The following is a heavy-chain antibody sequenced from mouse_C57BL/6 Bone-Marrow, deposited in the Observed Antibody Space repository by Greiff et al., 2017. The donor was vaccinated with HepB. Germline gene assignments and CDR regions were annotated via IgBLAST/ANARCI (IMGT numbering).Heavy chain of an antibody. CDR1: GYTFTDYY. D-gene: IGHD2-3*01. V-gene: IGHV1-76*01. Sequence: VQLQQSGAELVRPGASVKLSCKASGYTFTDYYINWVKQRPGQGLEWIARIYPGSGNTYYNEKFKGKATLTAEKSSSTAYMQLSSLTSEDSAVYFCDGYYVGLAMDYWGQGTSVTVSS. CDR3: DGYYVGLAMDY. CDR2: IYPGSGNT. J-gene: IGHJ4*01.